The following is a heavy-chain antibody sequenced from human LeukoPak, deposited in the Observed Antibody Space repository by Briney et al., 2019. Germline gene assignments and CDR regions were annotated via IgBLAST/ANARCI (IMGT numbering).Heavy chain of an antibody. CDR2: FDPEDGET. D-gene: IGHD6-19*01. J-gene: IGHJ4*02. V-gene: IGHV1-24*01. CDR3: AFQLFRVGWYGY. CDR1: GYTLTELS. Sequence: GASVKLSCKVSGYTLTELSMHWVRQAPGKGLEWMGGFDPEDGETIYAQKFQGRVTMTEDTSTDTAYMELSSLRSEGSAVYYCAFQLFRVGWYGYWGQGTLVTVSS.